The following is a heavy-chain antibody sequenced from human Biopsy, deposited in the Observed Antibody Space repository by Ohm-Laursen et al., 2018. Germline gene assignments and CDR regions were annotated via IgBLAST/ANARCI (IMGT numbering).Heavy chain of an antibody. CDR1: GGPFTGRY. CDR2: TSHTGYT. Sequence: SDTLSLTCTVSGGPFTGRYWTWIRQPPGKGLEWIGHTSHTGYTSYKSSLKSRVTISLDTSRKHFSLRLTSLAAADTAVYYCARGSNEYGGLYFPHWGQGTLVTVSS. J-gene: IGHJ1*01. D-gene: IGHD4-23*01. V-gene: IGHV4-59*11. CDR3: ARGSNEYGGLYFPH.